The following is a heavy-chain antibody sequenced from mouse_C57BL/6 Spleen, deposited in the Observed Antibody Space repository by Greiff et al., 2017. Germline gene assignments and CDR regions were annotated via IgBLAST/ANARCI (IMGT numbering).Heavy chain of an antibody. J-gene: IGHJ2*01. CDR1: GYTFTSYW. CDR3: ARRGGTYYFDY. Sequence: VQLQQPGAELVRPGSSVKLSCKASGYTFTSYWMDWVKQRPGQGLEWIGNIYPSDSETHYNQKFKDKATLTVDKSSSTAYMQLSSLTAEDSAVYYCARRGGTYYFDYWGQGTTLTVSS. D-gene: IGHD4-1*01. V-gene: IGHV1-61*01. CDR2: IYPSDSET.